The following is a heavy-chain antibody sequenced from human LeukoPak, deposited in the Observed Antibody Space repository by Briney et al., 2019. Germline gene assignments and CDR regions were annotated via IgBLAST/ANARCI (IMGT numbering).Heavy chain of an antibody. J-gene: IGHJ3*02. V-gene: IGHV1-69*05. CDR3: ATITGTYHDAFDI. D-gene: IGHD1-20*01. CDR2: IIPIFGTA. Sequence: SVKVSCKASGGTFSSYAISWVRQAPGQGLEWMGGIIPIFGTANYAQKFQGRVTITTDESTSTAYMELSSLRSEDTAVYYCATITGTYHDAFDIWGQGTMVTVSS. CDR1: GGTFSSYA.